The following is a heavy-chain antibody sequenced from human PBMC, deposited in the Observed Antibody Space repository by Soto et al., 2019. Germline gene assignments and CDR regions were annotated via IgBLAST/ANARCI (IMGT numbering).Heavy chain of an antibody. J-gene: IGHJ6*03. V-gene: IGHV3-23*01. CDR3: ARPDGDYFYNHMAV. Sequence: EVQLLESGGGLVQPGGSLRLSCVGSGFTFSRYVMSWVRQAPGKGLEWVSVISGSGGASYYADSVKGRFTISRDNSKNTLYLEMKSLGAGDTAVYYCARPDGDYFYNHMAVWGRGTTVTVSS. CDR2: ISGSGGAS. CDR1: GFTFSRYV. D-gene: IGHD3-10*01.